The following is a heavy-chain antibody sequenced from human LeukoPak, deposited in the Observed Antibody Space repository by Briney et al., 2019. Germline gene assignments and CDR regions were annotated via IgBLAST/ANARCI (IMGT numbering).Heavy chain of an antibody. Sequence: GGSLRLSCAASGLTFSKNYMSWVRQAPGKGLESVSVIYSGGSTYYADSVRGRFIISRDNSKNTLYLQMNSLRVEDTAVYYCAKSGLSRFDYWSQGTLVTVSS. CDR2: IYSGGST. CDR1: GLTFSKNY. CDR3: AKSGLSRFDY. D-gene: IGHD4/OR15-4a*01. J-gene: IGHJ4*02. V-gene: IGHV3-53*01.